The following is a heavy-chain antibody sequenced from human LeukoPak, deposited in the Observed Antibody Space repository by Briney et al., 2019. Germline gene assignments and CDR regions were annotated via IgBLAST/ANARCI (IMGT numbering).Heavy chain of an antibody. V-gene: IGHV4-34*01. J-gene: IGHJ5*02. D-gene: IGHD3-22*01. CDR2: INHSGST. CDR3: AREIKAYYYDPSWFDP. CDR1: GGSFSGYY. Sequence: SETLSLTCAVYGGSFSGYYWSWIRQPPGKELEWIGEINHSGSTNYNPSLKSRVTISVDTSKNQFSLKLSSVTAADTAVYYCAREIKAYYYDPSWFDPWGQGTLVTVSS.